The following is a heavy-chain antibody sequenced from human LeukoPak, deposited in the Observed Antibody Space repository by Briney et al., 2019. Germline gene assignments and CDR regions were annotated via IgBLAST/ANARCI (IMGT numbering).Heavy chain of an antibody. CDR1: GLTFSHYG. J-gene: IGHJ4*02. D-gene: IGHD4-11*01. CDR3: AKDAQRGFDYSNSLEY. CDR2: IWSDGRNN. Sequence: PERCLRLSCSASGLTFSHYGFHWVRQAPGKGLEWVAVIWSDGRNNYYGDSVKGRFIIYRDDSQNTISLQMNSLRSEDTGVYYCAKDAQRGFDYSNSLEYWGQGSLVIVSS. V-gene: IGHV3-33*06.